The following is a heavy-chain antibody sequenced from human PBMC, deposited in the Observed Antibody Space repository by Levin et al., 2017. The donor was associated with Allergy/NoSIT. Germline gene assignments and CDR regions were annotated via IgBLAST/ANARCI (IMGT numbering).Heavy chain of an antibody. CDR3: ARDRQRNEWWGVGAFDI. Sequence: SETLSLTCTVSGDSISSYYWSWIRQPPGKGLEYIGYIYYSGNTDYKPSLQSRVTISVDTSKNQFSLKLDSVTAADTAVYYCARDRQRNEWWGVGAFDIWSQGTMVTVSS. V-gene: IGHV4-59*01. CDR1: GDSISSYY. D-gene: IGHD2-15*01. J-gene: IGHJ3*02. CDR2: IYYSGNT.